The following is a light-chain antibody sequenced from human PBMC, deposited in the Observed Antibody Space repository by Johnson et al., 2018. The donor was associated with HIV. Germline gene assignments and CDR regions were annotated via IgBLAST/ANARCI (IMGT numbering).Light chain of an antibody. Sequence: QSVLTQPPSVSAAPGQKVTISCSGSSSNIGNNYVSWYQQLPGTAPKLLIYDNNKRPSGIPDRFSGSKSGTSATLGITGLQTGDEADYYYGTWDSSLGAYVCGTGTKVTVL. CDR3: GTWDSSLGAYV. V-gene: IGLV1-51*01. CDR1: SSNIGNNY. CDR2: DNN. J-gene: IGLJ1*01.